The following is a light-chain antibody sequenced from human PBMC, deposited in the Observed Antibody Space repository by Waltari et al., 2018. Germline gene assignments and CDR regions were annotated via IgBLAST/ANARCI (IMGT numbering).Light chain of an antibody. CDR1: SSAVGLYNY. J-gene: IGLJ2*01. V-gene: IGLV2-8*01. CDR3: SAYADRKTVA. Sequence: QSALTKPPSASGSPGQSVTISCMGTSSAVGLYNYVSWYQQYPGKAPNLLIYEVNKSPSGGPDRFSGSKSGNTASLTVSGLQAEDEADYYCSAYADRKTVAFGGGTKLTVL. CDR2: EVN.